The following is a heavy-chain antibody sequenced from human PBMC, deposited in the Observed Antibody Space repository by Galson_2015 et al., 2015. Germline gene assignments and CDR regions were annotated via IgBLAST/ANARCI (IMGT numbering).Heavy chain of an antibody. Sequence: SVKVSCKASGYTFTNYAVHWVRQAPGQGLEWMAWINTASGKTKYSQKFQGRVTITRDTSASTAYMELSSLRSEDTAVYYCARSIVVDMPVDYWGQGTLVTVSS. V-gene: IGHV1-3*04. CDR2: INTASGKT. D-gene: IGHD3-22*01. J-gene: IGHJ4*02. CDR1: GYTFTNYA. CDR3: ARSIVVDMPVDY.